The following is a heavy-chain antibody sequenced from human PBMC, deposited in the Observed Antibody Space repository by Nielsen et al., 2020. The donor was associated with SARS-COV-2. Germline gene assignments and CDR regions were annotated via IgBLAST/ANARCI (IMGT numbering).Heavy chain of an antibody. D-gene: IGHD6-19*01. V-gene: IGHV1-69*13. J-gene: IGHJ4*02. Sequence: SVKVSCKASGGTFSSYAISWVRQAPGQGLEWMGGIIPIFGTANYAQKFQGRVTITADESTSTAYMELSSLRSEDTAVYYCASEGQIAVAGYDYWGQGTLVTVSS. CDR1: GGTFSSYA. CDR3: ASEGQIAVAGYDY. CDR2: IIPIFGTA.